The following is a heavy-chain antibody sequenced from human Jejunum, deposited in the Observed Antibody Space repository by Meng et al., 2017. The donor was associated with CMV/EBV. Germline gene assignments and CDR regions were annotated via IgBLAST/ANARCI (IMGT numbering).Heavy chain of an antibody. CDR3: ARVSPDYGGNSYFDY. J-gene: IGHJ4*02. V-gene: IGHV4-59*02. CDR1: GGSVSTHS. CDR2: IYSRGTT. D-gene: IGHD4-23*01. Sequence: GGSVSTHSCSCLRQPPGKDLEWVAYIYSRGTTNYNPSLKSRVTISVDTSKNQFSLRLSSVTPADTAVYYCARVSPDYGGNSYFDYWGQGTLVTVSS.